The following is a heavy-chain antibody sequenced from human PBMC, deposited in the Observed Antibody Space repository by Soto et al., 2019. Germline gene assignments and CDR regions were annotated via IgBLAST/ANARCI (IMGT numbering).Heavy chain of an antibody. V-gene: IGHV3-7*01. CDR2: IKEDGSEK. Sequence: EVHLVESGGGLVQPGGSLRLSCAASGFTFSRYWMSWVRQAPGKGLEWVANIKEDGSEKKNVDSVKGRFTIPRDNAKNSLYLQMNSLRAEDTAVYYCARAYYDFLWGSYRFDYWGQGALVTVSS. D-gene: IGHD3-16*02. CDR3: ARAYYDFLWGSYRFDY. J-gene: IGHJ4*02. CDR1: GFTFSRYW.